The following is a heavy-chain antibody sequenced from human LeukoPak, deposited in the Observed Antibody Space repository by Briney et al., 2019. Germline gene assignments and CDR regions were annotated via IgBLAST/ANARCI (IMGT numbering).Heavy chain of an antibody. V-gene: IGHV3-9*01. CDR1: GFTFDDYA. Sequence: GGSLRLSCAASGFTFDDYAMHWVRQAPGKGLEWVSGISWSSGSIGYADSVKGRFTISRDNAKNSLYLQMNSLSAEDTALYYCAKDMLPYSSGWCDYWGQGTLVTVSS. CDR2: ISWSSGSI. J-gene: IGHJ4*02. D-gene: IGHD6-19*01. CDR3: AKDMLPYSSGWCDY.